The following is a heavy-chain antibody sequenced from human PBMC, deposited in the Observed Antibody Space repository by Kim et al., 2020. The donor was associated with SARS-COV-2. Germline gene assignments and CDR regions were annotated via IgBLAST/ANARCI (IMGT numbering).Heavy chain of an antibody. D-gene: IGHD3-16*01. V-gene: IGHV3-49*03. CDR2: IRSKAYGGTT. Sequence: GGSLRLSCTASGFTFGDYAMSWFRQAPGKGLEWVGFIRSKAYGGTTEYAASVKGRFTISRDDSKSIAYLQMNSLKTEDTAVYYCTRHYDYVWGSYRLYSENWGQGTLVTVSS. CDR1: GFTFGDYA. CDR3: TRHYDYVWGSYRLYSEN. J-gene: IGHJ4*02.